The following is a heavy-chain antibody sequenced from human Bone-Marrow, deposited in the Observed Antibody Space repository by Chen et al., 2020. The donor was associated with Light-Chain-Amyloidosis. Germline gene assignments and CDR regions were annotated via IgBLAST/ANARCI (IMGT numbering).Heavy chain of an antibody. V-gene: IGHV3-15*01. CDR1: GFTFSGAW. CDR3: TTDGRTDY. Sequence: EVNLVESGGGLVKPGGSLRLSCAASGFTFSGAWMSWVRQAPGKGLEWLGRIKSDADGGTTDYAAPVQGRFSISRDDSKKTRYLQMSSLKIEDTAMYYCTTDGRTDYWGQGTLVTVSS. CDR2: IKSDADGGTT. J-gene: IGHJ4*02.